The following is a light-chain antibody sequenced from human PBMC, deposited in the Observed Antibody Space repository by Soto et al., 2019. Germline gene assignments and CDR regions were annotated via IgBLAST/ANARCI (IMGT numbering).Light chain of an antibody. J-gene: IGKJ2*01. V-gene: IGKV3-20*01. CDR3: QRYDISPFH. CDR1: QSVSSTY. CDR2: GAS. Sequence: EIVLTQSPGTLSLSPGERATLSCRASQSVSSTYLAWYQQKPGQAPRLLIYGASSRATGIPDRLSGSGSGTDLTLTISRLEPEDFAVYYCQRYDISPFHFGQGTKLEIK.